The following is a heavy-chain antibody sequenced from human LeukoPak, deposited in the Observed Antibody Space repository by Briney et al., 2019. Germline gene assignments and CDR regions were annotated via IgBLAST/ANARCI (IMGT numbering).Heavy chain of an antibody. CDR3: AREGYSYGYGGVDY. J-gene: IGHJ4*02. D-gene: IGHD5-18*01. CDR1: GYSISSGYY. V-gene: IGHV4-38-2*02. CDR2: IYHSGST. Sequence: SETLSLTCTVSGYSISSGYYWGWIRQPPGKGLEWIGSIYHSGSTYYNPSLKSRVTISVDTSKNQFSLKLSSVTAADTAVHYCAREGYSYGYGGVDYWGQGTLVTVSS.